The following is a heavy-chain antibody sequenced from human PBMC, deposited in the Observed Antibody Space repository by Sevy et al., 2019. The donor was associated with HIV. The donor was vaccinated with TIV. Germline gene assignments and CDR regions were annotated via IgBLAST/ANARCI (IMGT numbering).Heavy chain of an antibody. J-gene: IGHJ4*02. Sequence: GGSLRLSCKASGFIFSRYGVHWARQAPGKGLEWVASIFNDGKTKYYGDSVKGRFTISRDDSKNTLYLQMDSLRAEDTAVYYCASDSGSDWYLDYWGQGTLVTVSS. CDR3: ASDSGSDWYLDY. CDR2: IFNDGKTK. CDR1: GFIFSRYG. D-gene: IGHD2-21*02. V-gene: IGHV3-33*01.